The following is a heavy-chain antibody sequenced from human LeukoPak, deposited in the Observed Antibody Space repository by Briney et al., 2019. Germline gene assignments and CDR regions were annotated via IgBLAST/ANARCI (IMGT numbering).Heavy chain of an antibody. Sequence: PGGSLRLSCAASGFTFSSYAMSWVRQAPGKGLEWVSAISGSGGSTYYADSVKGRFTVSRDNSKNTLYLQMNSLRAEDTAVYYCAKEGPRGVVGATRGLYYYGMDVWGQGTTVTVSS. CDR1: GFTFSSYA. CDR2: ISGSGGST. CDR3: AKEGPRGVVGATRGLYYYGMDV. J-gene: IGHJ6*02. D-gene: IGHD1-26*01. V-gene: IGHV3-23*01.